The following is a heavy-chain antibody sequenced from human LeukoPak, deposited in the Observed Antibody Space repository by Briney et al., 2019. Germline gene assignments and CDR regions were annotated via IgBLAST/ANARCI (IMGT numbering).Heavy chain of an antibody. D-gene: IGHD1-26*01. CDR1: GGSISSGSYY. CDR3: ARDFVGATKGGIYNWFDP. V-gene: IGHV4-61*02. CDR2: IYTSGST. Sequence: SETLSLTCTVSGGSISSGSYYWSWTRQPAGKGLEWIGRIYTSGSTNYNPSLKSRVTISVDTSKNQFSLKLSSVTAADTAVYYCARDFVGATKGGIYNWFDPWGQGTLVTVSS. J-gene: IGHJ5*02.